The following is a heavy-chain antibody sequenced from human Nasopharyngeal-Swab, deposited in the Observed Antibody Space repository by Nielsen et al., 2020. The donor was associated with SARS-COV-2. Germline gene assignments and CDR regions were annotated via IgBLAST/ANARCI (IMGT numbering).Heavy chain of an antibody. CDR2: ISYDGRNK. CDR1: GFIFSSYD. D-gene: IGHD5-12*01. J-gene: IGHJ6*03. V-gene: IGHV3-30*03. Sequence: GGSLRLSCAASGFIFSSYDMYWVRQAPGKGLEWVALISYDGRNKYYADSVKGRFTISRDNSKNTLYLQMNSLRAEDTAVYYCARRGKIVATIPYYYYYYYMDVWGKGTTVTVSS. CDR3: ARRGKIVATIPYYYYYYYMDV.